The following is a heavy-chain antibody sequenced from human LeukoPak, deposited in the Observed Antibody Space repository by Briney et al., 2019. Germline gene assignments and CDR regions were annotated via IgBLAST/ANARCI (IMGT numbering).Heavy chain of an antibody. Sequence: GGSLRPSCAASGFTFSIYAMSWVRQAPGKGLEWISAISGSAGNTYYADSVKGRFTISRDNSKNTMYLQMNSLRAEDTAVYYCAKDLVNNYDFWSGYYIGFDYWGQGTLVTVAS. CDR3: AKDLVNNYDFWSGYYIGFDY. J-gene: IGHJ4*02. V-gene: IGHV3-23*01. CDR1: GFTFSIYA. CDR2: ISGSAGNT. D-gene: IGHD3-3*01.